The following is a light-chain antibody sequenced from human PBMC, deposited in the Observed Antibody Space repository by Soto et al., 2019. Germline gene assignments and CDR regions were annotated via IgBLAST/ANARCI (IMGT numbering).Light chain of an antibody. J-gene: IGKJ3*01. V-gene: IGKV1-33*01. Sequence: DIQMTQSPPSLSASVGDRVTITCQASQDIGTYLNWYQHKPGKAPNLVIYDASNLETGVPSRFSGGGSGTDFTFTISSLRPEDIATYYCQPSNHLPLFGPGTKVDF. CDR2: DAS. CDR3: QPSNHLPL. CDR1: QDIGTY.